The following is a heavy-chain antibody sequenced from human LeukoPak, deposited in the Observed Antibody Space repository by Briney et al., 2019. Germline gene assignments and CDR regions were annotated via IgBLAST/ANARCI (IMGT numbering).Heavy chain of an antibody. V-gene: IGHV4-34*01. Sequence: SETLSLTCAVYGGSFSGYYWSWIRQPPGKGLEWIGEINHSGSTNYNPSLKSRVTISVDTSKNQFSLKLSSVTAADTAVYYCARVSSSGYYSSYFDLWGRGTLVTVST. CDR2: INHSGST. J-gene: IGHJ2*01. CDR1: GGSFSGYY. D-gene: IGHD3-22*01. CDR3: ARVSSSGYYSSYFDL.